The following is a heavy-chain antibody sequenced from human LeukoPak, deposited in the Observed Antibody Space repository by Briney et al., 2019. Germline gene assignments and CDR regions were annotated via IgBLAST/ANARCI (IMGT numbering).Heavy chain of an antibody. D-gene: IGHD6-6*01. CDR3: ATRGNFYSSSFDY. V-gene: IGHV1-69*04. J-gene: IGHJ4*02. CDR1: GGTFSSYA. Sequence: ASVKVSCKASGGTFSSYAISWVRQAPGQGLEWMGRIIPILGIANYAQKFQGRVTITADKSTSTAYMELSSLRSEDTAVYYCATRGNFYSSSFDYWGQGTLVTVSS. CDR2: IIPILGIA.